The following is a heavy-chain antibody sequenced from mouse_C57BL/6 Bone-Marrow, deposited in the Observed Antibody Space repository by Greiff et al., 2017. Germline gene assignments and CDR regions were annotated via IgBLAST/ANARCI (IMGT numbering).Heavy chain of an antibody. Sequence: EVQLQQSGGDLVKPGGSLKLSCAASGFTFSSYGMSWVRQTPDKRLEWVATISSGGSYTYYPDSVKGRFPISRATAKNTLYLQMSSLKSEDTAMYYCARHGITTVVAPAWFAYWGQGTLVTVSA. CDR3: ARHGITTVVAPAWFAY. V-gene: IGHV5-6*01. J-gene: IGHJ3*01. CDR2: ISSGGSYT. D-gene: IGHD1-1*01. CDR1: GFTFSSYG.